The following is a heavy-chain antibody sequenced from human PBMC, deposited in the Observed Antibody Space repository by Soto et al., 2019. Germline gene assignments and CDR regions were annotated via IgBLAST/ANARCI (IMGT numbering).Heavy chain of an antibody. CDR1: GFTFSSYA. CDR2: ISGSGGST. Sequence: PGGSLRLSCAASGFTFSSYAMSWVRQAPGKGLEWVSAISGSGGSTYYADSVKGRFTIPRDNSKNTLYLQMNSLRAEDTAVYYYAKDFEEREYDDVWGGRPLHYGMDVWGQGTTVTGSS. V-gene: IGHV3-23*01. D-gene: IGHD3-16*01. CDR3: AKDFEEREYDDVWGGRPLHYGMDV. J-gene: IGHJ6*02.